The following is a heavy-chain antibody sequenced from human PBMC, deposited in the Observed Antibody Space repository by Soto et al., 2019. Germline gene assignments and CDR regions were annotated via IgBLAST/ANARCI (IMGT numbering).Heavy chain of an antibody. J-gene: IGHJ4*02. CDR2: IYYSGST. CDR3: ARAEVVAATLTYYFDY. Sequence: SETLSLTCPVSGGSISSSSYYWGWIRQPPGKGLEWIGSIYYSGSTYYNPSLKSRVTISVDTSKNQFSLKLSSVTAADTAVYYCARAEVVAATLTYYFDYWGQGTLVTVSS. D-gene: IGHD2-15*01. V-gene: IGHV4-39*01. CDR1: GGSISSSSYY.